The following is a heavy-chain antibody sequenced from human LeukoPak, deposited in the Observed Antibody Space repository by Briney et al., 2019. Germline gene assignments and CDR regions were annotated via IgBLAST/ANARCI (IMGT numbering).Heavy chain of an antibody. V-gene: IGHV3-7*01. CDR2: INQDGSKK. CDR1: GFTFSTYW. CDR3: ARDPDQIVGANFDY. Sequence: PGGSLRLSCAASGFTFSTYWMNWVRQAPGKGLEWVANINQDGSKKYYVDSVKGRFTISRDNAKNSLYLQMHSLRAEDTAVYYCARDPDQIVGANFDYWGQGTLVTVSS. J-gene: IGHJ4*02. D-gene: IGHD1-26*01.